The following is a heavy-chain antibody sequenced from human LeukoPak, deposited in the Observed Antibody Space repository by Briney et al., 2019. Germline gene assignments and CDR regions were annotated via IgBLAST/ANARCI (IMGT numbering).Heavy chain of an antibody. D-gene: IGHD1-20*01. CDR1: GFTFSSYA. Sequence: GGSLRLSCAASGFTFSSYAMHWVRQAPGKGLEWVAVISYDGSNKYYADSVKGRFTISRDNSKNTLYLQMNSLRAEDTAVYYCAKTPNWNGQGYMDVWGKGTTVTVSS. V-gene: IGHV3-30*04. CDR2: ISYDGSNK. CDR3: AKTPNWNGQGYMDV. J-gene: IGHJ6*03.